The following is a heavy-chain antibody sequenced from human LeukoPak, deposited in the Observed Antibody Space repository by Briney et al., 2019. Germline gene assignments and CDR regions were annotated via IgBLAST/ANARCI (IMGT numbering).Heavy chain of an antibody. CDR3: ARDPAKDTAMVDDAIDI. CDR2: INPSGGST. V-gene: IGHV1-46*01. CDR1: GYTFTSYY. J-gene: IGHJ3*02. D-gene: IGHD5-18*01. Sequence: ASVKVSCKASGYTFTSYYMHWVRQAPGQGLEWMGIINPSGGSTSYAQKFQGRVTMTRDTSTSTVYMELSSLRSEDTAVYYCARDPAKDTAMVDDAIDIWGQGTMVTVSS.